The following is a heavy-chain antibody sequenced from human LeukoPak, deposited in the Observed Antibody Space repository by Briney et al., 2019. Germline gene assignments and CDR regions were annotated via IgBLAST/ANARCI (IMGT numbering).Heavy chain of an antibody. CDR3: AKTRSSSWSFDY. J-gene: IGHJ4*02. CDR2: ISGSGGSI. V-gene: IGHV3-23*01. Sequence: PGGSLRLSCAASGFTFSSYAMSWVRQAPGKGLEWVSAISGSGGSIYYADSVKGRFTISRDNSKNTLYLQMNSLRAEDTAVYYCAKTRSSSWSFDYWGQGTLVTVSS. CDR1: GFTFSSYA. D-gene: IGHD6-13*01.